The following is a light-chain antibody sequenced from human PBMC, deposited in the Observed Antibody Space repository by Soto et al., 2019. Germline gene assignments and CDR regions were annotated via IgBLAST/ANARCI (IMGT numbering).Light chain of an antibody. CDR2: DAS. J-gene: IGKJ3*01. Sequence: EFVLTHSPATLSLSPGERATLSCRASQSVSSYLAWYQQKPGQAPRLLIYDASNRATGIPARFSGSGSGTDFTLTISSLEPEDFAVYYCQQRSNWVFTFGPGTKVDIK. CDR3: QQRSNWVFT. V-gene: IGKV3-11*01. CDR1: QSVSSY.